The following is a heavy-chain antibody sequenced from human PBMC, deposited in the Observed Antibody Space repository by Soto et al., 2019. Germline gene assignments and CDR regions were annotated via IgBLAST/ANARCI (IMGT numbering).Heavy chain of an antibody. CDR1: GGSISSYY. J-gene: IGHJ6*02. V-gene: IGHV4-59*08. CDR2: IYYSGST. D-gene: IGHD3-16*02. Sequence: QVQLQESGPGLVKPSETLSLTCTVSGGSISSYYWSWIRQPPGKGLEWIGYIYYSGSTNYNPSPKSSGPQSVGPAKNPFSLKVSLLAAADPALYFRCRDLSGYGMDVWGQGTTVTVSS. CDR3: CRDLSGYGMDV.